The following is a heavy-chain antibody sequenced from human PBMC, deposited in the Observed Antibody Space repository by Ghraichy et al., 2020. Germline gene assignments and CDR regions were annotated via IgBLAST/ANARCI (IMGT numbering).Heavy chain of an antibody. D-gene: IGHD3-22*01. CDR3: ASGGKCYYDNSGFPGDF. Sequence: GGSLRLSCAASGFTFTTYWMSWVRQAPGKGLEWVANIKQDGSEKNYVDSVKGRFTISRDNAKNSLYLQMNSLRAEDTAVYYCASGGKCYYDNSGFPGDFWGQGILVTVSP. V-gene: IGHV3-7*01. CDR2: IKQDGSEK. J-gene: IGHJ4*02. CDR1: GFTFTTYW.